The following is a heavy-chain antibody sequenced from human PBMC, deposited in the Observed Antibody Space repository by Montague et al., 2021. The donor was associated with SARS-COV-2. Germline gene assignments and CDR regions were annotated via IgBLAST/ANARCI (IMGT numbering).Heavy chain of an antibody. D-gene: IGHD3-22*01. CDR3: ARRRLDFYDSRHWFDP. J-gene: IGHJ5*02. CDR1: GGSMYIYGSDYY. V-gene: IGHV4-39*01. Sequence: SETLSLTCTVSGGSMYIYGSDYYWDWIRQPPGKGLEWIGTIFYTGSTIYNSSLKSRVTISIDTSRNQYSLELNSVAAADTAVYYCARRRLDFYDSRHWFDPWGQGALVTVPS. CDR2: IFYTGST.